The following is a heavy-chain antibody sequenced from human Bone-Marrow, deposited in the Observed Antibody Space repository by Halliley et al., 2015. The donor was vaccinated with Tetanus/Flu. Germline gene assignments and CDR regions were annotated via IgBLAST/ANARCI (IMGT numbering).Heavy chain of an antibody. Sequence: WLGYIYYSGTTNYNPSLKSRVTMSVDPSKNQFSLKLTSVTAADTAVYYCARDNWDLYYYYGLDVWGPGTTVTVSS. V-gene: IGHV4-59*01. J-gene: IGHJ6*02. CDR2: IYYSGTT. D-gene: IGHD1-1*01. CDR3: ARDNWDLYYYYGLDV.